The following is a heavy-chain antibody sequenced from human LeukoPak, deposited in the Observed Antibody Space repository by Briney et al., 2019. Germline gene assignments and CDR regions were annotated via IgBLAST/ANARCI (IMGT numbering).Heavy chain of an antibody. CDR2: IYYSGST. J-gene: IGHJ6*03. Sequence: SETLSLTCTVSGGSINSYYWSWIRQPPGKGLEWIGYIYYSGSTNYNPSLKSRVTISVDTSKNQFSLKLSSVTAADTAVYYCARGRYCSGGSCYGHYYYMDVWGKGTTVTVSS. D-gene: IGHD2-15*01. CDR3: ARGRYCSGGSCYGHYYYMDV. CDR1: GGSINSYY. V-gene: IGHV4-59*01.